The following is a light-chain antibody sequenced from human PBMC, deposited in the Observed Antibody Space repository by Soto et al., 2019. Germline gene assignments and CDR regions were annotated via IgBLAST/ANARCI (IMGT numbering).Light chain of an antibody. CDR1: QSVGNN. Sequence: EIVLTQSPATLSLSPGERATLSCRASQSVGNNLAWYQQKPGQAPGLLIYEASTRATGIPARFSGSGSGTDFTLTISSLEPEDFAVYYCQQFNNYLITFGQGTRLEIK. J-gene: IGKJ5*01. CDR3: QQFNNYLIT. V-gene: IGKV3-11*01. CDR2: EAS.